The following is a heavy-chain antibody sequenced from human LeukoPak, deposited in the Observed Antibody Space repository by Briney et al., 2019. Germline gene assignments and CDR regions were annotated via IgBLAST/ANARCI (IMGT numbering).Heavy chain of an antibody. V-gene: IGHV1-2*02. CDR2: INPNSGGI. Sequence: GASVKVSCKASGYTFTGYYMHWVRQAPGQGLEWMGWINPNSGGINYAQKFQGRVTMTRDTSISTAYMELSRLRSDDTAVYCCARDHCSSTSCSIFDYWGQGTLVTVSS. CDR1: GYTFTGYY. D-gene: IGHD2-2*01. J-gene: IGHJ4*02. CDR3: ARDHCSSTSCSIFDY.